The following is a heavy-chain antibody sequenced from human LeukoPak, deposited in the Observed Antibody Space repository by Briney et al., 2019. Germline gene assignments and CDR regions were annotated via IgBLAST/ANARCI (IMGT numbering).Heavy chain of an antibody. CDR2: IIPIFGTA. J-gene: IGHJ5*02. V-gene: IGHV1-69*13. Sequence: ASVKVSCKASGYTFTSYYMHWVRQAPGQGLEWMGGIIPIFGTANYAQKFQGRVTITADESTSTAYMELSSLRSEDTAVYYCARDHSVAGLNLGFWFDPWGQGTLVTVSS. CDR1: GYTFTSYY. D-gene: IGHD6-19*01. CDR3: ARDHSVAGLNLGFWFDP.